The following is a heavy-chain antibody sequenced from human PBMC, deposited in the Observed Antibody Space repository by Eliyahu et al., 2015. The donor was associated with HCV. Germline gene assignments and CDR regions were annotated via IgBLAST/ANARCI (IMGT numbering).Heavy chain of an antibody. D-gene: IGHD1-26*01. CDR1: GGSITSAAYX. CDR2: IYHTGST. Sequence: QLQESXPGLVKPSQTLSLTCRVSGGSITSAAYXWSWIRQHPERGLEWIGYIYHTGSTYYNPXLGSRVTVSMDTSKNEYSLTLTSITVADAAVYYCATVGATALDFWGPGRLVTVSS. J-gene: IGHJ4*01. V-gene: IGHV4-31*02. CDR3: ATVGATALDF.